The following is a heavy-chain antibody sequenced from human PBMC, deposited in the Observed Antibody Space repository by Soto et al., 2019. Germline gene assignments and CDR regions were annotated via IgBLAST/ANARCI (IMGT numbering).Heavy chain of an antibody. J-gene: IGHJ1*01. CDR3: VRNTNLWCS. CDR2: IWYDGSNK. CDR1: GFTFSSYG. Sequence: QVQLVESGGGVVQPGRSLRLSCAASGFTFSSYGMHWVRQAPGKGLEWVAVIWYDGSNKYYADSVKGRFTISRDNSKNTLYLQMNSLRAEDTAVYYCVRNTNLWCSWGQGTLVTVSS. V-gene: IGHV3-33*01. D-gene: IGHD2-8*02.